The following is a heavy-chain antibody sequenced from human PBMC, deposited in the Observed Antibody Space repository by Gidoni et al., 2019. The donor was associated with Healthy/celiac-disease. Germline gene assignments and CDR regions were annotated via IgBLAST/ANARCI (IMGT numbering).Heavy chain of an antibody. CDR1: GLTFGRNA. CDR3: AKGRDSITMVRGGNFDY. V-gene: IGHV3-23*01. D-gene: IGHD3-10*01. J-gene: IGHJ4*02. CDR2: ISGSGGST. Sequence: EVQLLESGGGLVQPGGALRLSGAASGLTFGRNAMSWVRQAPGKGLEWGSAISGSGGSTYYADSVKGRFTISRDNSKNTLYLQMNSLRAEDTAVYYCAKGRDSITMVRGGNFDYWGQGTLVTVSS.